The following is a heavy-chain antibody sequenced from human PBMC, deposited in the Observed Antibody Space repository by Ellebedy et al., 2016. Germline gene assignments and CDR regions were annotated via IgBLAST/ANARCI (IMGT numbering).Heavy chain of an antibody. V-gene: IGHV3-30*04. CDR3: ARDVSFGRFCSGGSCYSNWFDP. CDR2: ISYDGSNK. Sequence: GESLKISXAASGFTFSSYAMHWVRQAPGKGLEWVAVISYDGSNKYYADSVKGRFTISRDNSKNTLYLQMNSLRAEDTAVYYCARDVSFGRFCSGGSCYSNWFDPWGQGTLVTVSS. D-gene: IGHD2-15*01. CDR1: GFTFSSYA. J-gene: IGHJ5*02.